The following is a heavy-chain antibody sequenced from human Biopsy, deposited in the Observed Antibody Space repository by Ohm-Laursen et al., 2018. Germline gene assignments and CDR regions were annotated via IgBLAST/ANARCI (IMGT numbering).Heavy chain of an antibody. Sequence: PGTLSLTCPVSGGSFTGHYWTWIRQPPGKGLEWIGHISHTGYTSYKSSLKSQVTISLDTSRKHFSLRLTSLAAADTAVYYCARGSNEYGGLYFPHWGQGTLVTVSS. CDR2: ISHTGYT. J-gene: IGHJ1*01. V-gene: IGHV4-59*11. CDR1: GGSFTGHY. CDR3: ARGSNEYGGLYFPH. D-gene: IGHD4-23*01.